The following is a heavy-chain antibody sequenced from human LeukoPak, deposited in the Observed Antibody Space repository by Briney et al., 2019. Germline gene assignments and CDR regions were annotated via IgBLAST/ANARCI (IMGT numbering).Heavy chain of an antibody. V-gene: IGHV3-7*01. Sequence: PGGSLRLSCAASGFTFSSYWMSWVRQAPGKGLEWVAHIKQDGSEKYYVDSAKGRFTISRDNAKNSLYLQMNSLRAEDTAVYYCARERAYGSGSPNWFDPWGQGTLVTVSS. J-gene: IGHJ5*02. CDR1: GFTFSSYW. CDR3: ARERAYGSGSPNWFDP. D-gene: IGHD3-10*01. CDR2: IKQDGSEK.